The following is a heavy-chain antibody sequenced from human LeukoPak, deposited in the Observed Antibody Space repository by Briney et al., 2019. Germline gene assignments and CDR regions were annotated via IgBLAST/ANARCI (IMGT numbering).Heavy chain of an antibody. CDR3: ARGNWGKTYYDSSGPRFDY. Sequence: PSETLSLTCTVSGGSVSSGSYYWSWIRQPPGKGLEWIGYIYYSGSTNYNPSLKSRVTISVDTSKNQFSLKLSSVTAADTAVYYCARGNWGKTYYDSSGPRFDYWGQGTLVTVSS. CDR1: GGSVSSGSYY. J-gene: IGHJ4*02. D-gene: IGHD3-22*01. V-gene: IGHV4-61*01. CDR2: IYYSGST.